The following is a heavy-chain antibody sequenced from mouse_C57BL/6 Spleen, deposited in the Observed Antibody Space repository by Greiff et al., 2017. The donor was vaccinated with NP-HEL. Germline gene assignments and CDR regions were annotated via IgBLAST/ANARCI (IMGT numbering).Heavy chain of an antibody. Sequence: QVQLQQPGAELVKPGASVKLSCKASGYTFTSYWMQWVKQRPGQGLEWIGEIDPSDSYTNYNQKFKGKATLTVDTSSSTAYMQLSSLTSEDSAVYYCARRWEGYFDYWGQGTTLTVSS. CDR1: GYTFTSYW. CDR2: IDPSDSYT. V-gene: IGHV1-50*01. J-gene: IGHJ2*01. CDR3: ARRWEGYFDY. D-gene: IGHD1-1*02.